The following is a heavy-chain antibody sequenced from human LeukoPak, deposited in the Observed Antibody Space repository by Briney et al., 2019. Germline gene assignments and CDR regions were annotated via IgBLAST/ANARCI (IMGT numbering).Heavy chain of an antibody. V-gene: IGHV4-34*01. D-gene: IGHD5-18*01. CDR1: GGSFSGYY. J-gene: IGHJ4*02. CDR2: INHSGST. CDR3: ARRGYIYGSFGSTYYFDY. Sequence: SETLSLTCAVYGGSFSGYYWSWIRQPPGKGLEWIGEINHSGSTNYNPSLKSRVTISLDTSKNQFSLKLSSVTAADTAVYYCARRGYIYGSFGSTYYFDYWGQGTLVTVSS.